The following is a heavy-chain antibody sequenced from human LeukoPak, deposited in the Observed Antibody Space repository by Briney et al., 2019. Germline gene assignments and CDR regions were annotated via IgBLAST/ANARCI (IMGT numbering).Heavy chain of an antibody. CDR3: ARVLSGSYDNYFDY. J-gene: IGHJ4*02. D-gene: IGHD1-26*01. Sequence: GGSLRLSCAASGFAFSSYDMHWVRQAPGKGLEWVAVISYDGSDKYYVDSGKGRFTISRDNSKNTLYLQMNSLKAEDAAVYYCARVLSGSYDNYFDYWGQGTLVTVSS. CDR2: ISYDGSDK. V-gene: IGHV3-30*03. CDR1: GFAFSSYD.